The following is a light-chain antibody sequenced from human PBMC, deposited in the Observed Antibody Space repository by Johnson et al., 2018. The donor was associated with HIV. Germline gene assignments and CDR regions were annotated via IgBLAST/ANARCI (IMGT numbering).Light chain of an antibody. CDR2: DNN. J-gene: IGLJ1*01. CDR3: GTWDSSLSAGV. Sequence: QLVLTQPPLVSAAPGQKVTISCSGSSSNIGNNYVSWYRQLPGTAPQLLIYDNNKRPSGIPDRFSGSNSGTSATLGITGLQTGDEADYYCGTWDSSLSAGVFGTGTKVTVL. CDR1: SSNIGNNY. V-gene: IGLV1-51*01.